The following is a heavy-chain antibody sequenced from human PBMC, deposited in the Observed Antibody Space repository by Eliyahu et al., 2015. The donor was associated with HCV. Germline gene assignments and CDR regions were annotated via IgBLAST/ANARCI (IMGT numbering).Heavy chain of an antibody. Sequence: QVQLQQWGAGLVKPSETLSLXCGFYGESFXGHYVXWIRQPPGKGLEWXGEXNXNGRTTYKPSLKSRVTISVDTSKNQFSLKLRSVTAADTGVYYCARGLGYCTGPVCRNRAFDYWGQGTVVTVSS. CDR3: ARGLGYCTGPVCRNRAFDY. D-gene: IGHD2-8*02. CDR2: XNXNGRT. J-gene: IGHJ4*02. V-gene: IGHV4-34*01. CDR1: GESFXGHY.